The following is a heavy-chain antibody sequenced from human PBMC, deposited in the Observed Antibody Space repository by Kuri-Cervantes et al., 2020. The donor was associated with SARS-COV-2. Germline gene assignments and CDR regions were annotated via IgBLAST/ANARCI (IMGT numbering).Heavy chain of an antibody. Sequence: LSLTCAASGFTFSGHWIHWVRQAPGKGLVWVSRINPDGSYTNNADFVKGRFTLSRDNAKNMLFLQTNSLRAEDTAVYYCVRDGDHWNFDYWGQGTLVTVSS. CDR1: GFTFSGHW. J-gene: IGHJ4*02. CDR3: VRDGDHWNFDY. CDR2: INPDGSYT. D-gene: IGHD1-1*01. V-gene: IGHV3-74*01.